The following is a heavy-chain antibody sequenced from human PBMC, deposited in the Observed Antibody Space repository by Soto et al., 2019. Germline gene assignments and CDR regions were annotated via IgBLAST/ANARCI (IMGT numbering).Heavy chain of an antibody. D-gene: IGHD2-15*01. CDR1: GFTFSSYG. J-gene: IGHJ4*02. V-gene: IGHV3-30*18. CDR3: AKAPTPLFY. CDR2: ISYDGSNK. Sequence: VGSLRLSCAASGFTFSSYGMHWVRQAPGKGLEWVAVISYDGSNKYYADSVKGRFTISRDNSKNTLYLQMNSLRAEDTAVYYCAKAPTPLFYWGQGTLVTVPQ.